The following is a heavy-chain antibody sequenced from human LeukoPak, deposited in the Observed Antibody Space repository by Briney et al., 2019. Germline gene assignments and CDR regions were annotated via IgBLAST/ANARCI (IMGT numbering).Heavy chain of an antibody. D-gene: IGHD2-21*02. V-gene: IGHV4-4*07. CDR3: ARGPYCGGDCYFDN. CDR2: IYMSGTT. Sequence: SETLSLTCTVSGGSISSHYWSWIRQPAGRGLEWIGRIYMSGTTNYNPSLKSRVTMSIDTSKNQFSLKVTSVTDADTAVYYCARGPYCGGDCYFDNWGQGTLATVSS. CDR1: GGSISSHY. J-gene: IGHJ4*02.